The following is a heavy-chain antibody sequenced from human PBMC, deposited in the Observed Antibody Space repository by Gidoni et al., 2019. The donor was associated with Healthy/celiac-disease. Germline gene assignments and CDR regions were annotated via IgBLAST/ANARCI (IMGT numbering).Heavy chain of an antibody. J-gene: IGHJ3*02. Sequence: QVQLVQSGAEVQTPGASVKVPCKASGYTFPSYDLNWVRQAPGQGLEWMGWMNPNSGNTGYAKKFQGRVTMTRNTSISTAYMELSSLRSEDTAVYYCARGADYGDLDAFDIWGQGTMVTVSS. CDR2: MNPNSGNT. CDR3: ARGADYGDLDAFDI. D-gene: IGHD4-17*01. V-gene: IGHV1-8*01. CDR1: GYTFPSYD.